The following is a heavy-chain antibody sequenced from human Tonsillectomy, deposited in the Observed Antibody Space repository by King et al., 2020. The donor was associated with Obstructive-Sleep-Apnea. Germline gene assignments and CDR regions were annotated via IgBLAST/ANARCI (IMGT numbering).Heavy chain of an antibody. CDR3: ARVWFGEHVDY. CDR1: GFTFSSYW. D-gene: IGHD3-10*01. CDR2: MKQDGSEE. Sequence: VQLVESGGGLVQPGGSLRLSCAASGFTFSSYWMSWVRRAPGKGLEWVANMKQDGSEEYYVDSVKGRFTISRDNAKNSLYLQINSLRAEDTAVYYCARVWFGEHVDYWGQGTLVTVSS. V-gene: IGHV3-7*03. J-gene: IGHJ4*02.